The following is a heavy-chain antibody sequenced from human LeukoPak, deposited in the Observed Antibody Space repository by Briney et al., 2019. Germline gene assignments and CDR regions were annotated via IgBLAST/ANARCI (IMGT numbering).Heavy chain of an antibody. J-gene: IGHJ4*02. CDR2: IYHSGST. CDR3: ARARRLRADY. V-gene: IGHV4-4*02. CDR1: VGSISSSNW. Sequence: PSETLSLTCAVSVGSISSSNWWSWVRQPPGKGLEWIGEIYHSGSTNYNPSLKSRVTISEDKSKNQFSLKLSSVTAADTAVYYCARARRLRADYWGQGTLVTVFS. D-gene: IGHD3-22*01.